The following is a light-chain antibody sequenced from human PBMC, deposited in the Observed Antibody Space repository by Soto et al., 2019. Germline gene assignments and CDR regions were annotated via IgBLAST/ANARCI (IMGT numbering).Light chain of an antibody. CDR2: DVS. CDR3: SSYTSSSLHV. Sequence: SALTQPASVSGSPGQSITISCTGTSSDVGGYNYVSWYQQHPGKAPKLMIYDVSNRPSGVSNRFSGSKSGNTASLTISGLQAEDEADYYCSSYTSSSLHVLGTGTKVTVL. CDR1: SSDVGGYNY. J-gene: IGLJ1*01. V-gene: IGLV2-14*03.